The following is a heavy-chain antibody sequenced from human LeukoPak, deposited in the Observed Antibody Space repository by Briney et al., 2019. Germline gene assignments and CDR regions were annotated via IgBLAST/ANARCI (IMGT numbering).Heavy chain of an antibody. D-gene: IGHD1-1*01. J-gene: IGHJ4*02. V-gene: IGHV3-23*01. CDR2: ISGDGAGT. CDR1: GFTFTDYA. Sequence: GGSLRLSCSASGFTFTDYAMSWVRQAPGRGLDWVSSISGDGAGTFYADSVKGRLSISRDSSGNTVYLQMNSLRAEDTALYYCARRSGGGTFYFDYWGQGSLVTVSS. CDR3: ARRSGGGTFYFDY.